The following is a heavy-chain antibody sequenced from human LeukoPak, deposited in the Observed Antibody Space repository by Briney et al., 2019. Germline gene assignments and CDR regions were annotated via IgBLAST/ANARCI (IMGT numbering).Heavy chain of an antibody. J-gene: IGHJ6*03. CDR2: ISAYNGNT. CDR1: GYSFTRYG. CDR3: ARGYYDSSGYYPYYYYYYMDV. V-gene: IGHV1-18*01. D-gene: IGHD3-22*01. Sequence: ASVKVSCKASGYSFTRYGISWIRQAPGQGLEWMGWISAYNGNTNYAQKLQGRVTMTTDTSTSTAYMELRSLRSDDTAVYYCARGYYDSSGYYPYYYYYYMDVWGKGTTVTVSS.